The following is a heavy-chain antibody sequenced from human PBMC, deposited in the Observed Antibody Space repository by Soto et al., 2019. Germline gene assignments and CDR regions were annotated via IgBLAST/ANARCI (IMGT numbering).Heavy chain of an antibody. CDR2: IIPILGIA. Sequence: QVQLVQSGAEVKKPGSSVKVSCKASGGTFSSYTISWVRQAPGQGLEWMGRIIPILGIANYAQKFQGRVTITADKSTSTAYMELSSLRSEDTAVYYCASEVDTGRSGGGMDVWGQGTMVTVSS. D-gene: IGHD5-18*01. CDR3: ASEVDTGRSGGGMDV. V-gene: IGHV1-69*02. J-gene: IGHJ6*01. CDR1: GGTFSSYT.